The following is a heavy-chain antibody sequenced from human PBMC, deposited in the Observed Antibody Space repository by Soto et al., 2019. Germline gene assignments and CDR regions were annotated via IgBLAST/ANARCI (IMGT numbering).Heavy chain of an antibody. Sequence: SGPTLVNPTQTLTLTCTFSGFSLSTSGLCVSWIRQPPGKALEWLALIDWDDDKYYSTSLKTRLTISKDTSKNQVVLTMTNMDPVDTATYYCARCGVAVPTGDYYYYGMDVWGQGTTVTVSS. J-gene: IGHJ6*02. V-gene: IGHV2-70*01. D-gene: IGHD6-19*01. CDR2: IDWDDDK. CDR1: GFSLSTSGLC. CDR3: ARCGVAVPTGDYYYYGMDV.